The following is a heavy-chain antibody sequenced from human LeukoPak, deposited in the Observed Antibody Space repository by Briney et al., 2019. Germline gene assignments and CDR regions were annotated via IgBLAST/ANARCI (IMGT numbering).Heavy chain of an antibody. CDR2: ISHDGSQK. V-gene: IGHV3-30*09. CDR1: EFMFSRYA. D-gene: IGHD2-2*01. CDR3: ARESEGGTGTSCPDY. J-gene: IGHJ4*02. Sequence: GGSLRLSCAAFEFMFSRYALHWVRQAPGKGLEWVAVISHDGSQKSYRDSVKGRFAISRDNSKSTLYLQVNSLRVEDTALYYCARESEGGTGTSCPDYWGQGTLVTVSS.